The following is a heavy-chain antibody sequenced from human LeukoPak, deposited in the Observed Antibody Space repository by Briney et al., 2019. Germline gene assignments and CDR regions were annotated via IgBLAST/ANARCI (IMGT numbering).Heavy chain of an antibody. CDR1: GGSISSSSYY. D-gene: IGHD3-10*01. CDR2: FYYSGST. Sequence: PSETLSLTCTVSGGSISSSSYYWGWIRQPPGKGLEWIGSFYYSGSTYYSPSLKSRVTVSVDTSKNQFSLKLSSVTAADTAVYYCAKSAVRGLEGRFDPWGQGTLVTVSS. CDR3: AKSAVRGLEGRFDP. J-gene: IGHJ5*02. V-gene: IGHV4-39*07.